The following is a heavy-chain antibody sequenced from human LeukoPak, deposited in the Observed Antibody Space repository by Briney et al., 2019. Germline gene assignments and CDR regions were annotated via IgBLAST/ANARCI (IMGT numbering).Heavy chain of an antibody. D-gene: IGHD6-13*01. CDR2: IYYSGST. V-gene: IGHV4-59*01. Sequence: KPSETLSLTCTVSGVSISSYYWSWIRQPPGKGLEWIGYIYYSGSTNYNPSLKSRVTISVDTSKNQFSLKLSSVTAADTAVYYCARVPYNSSWYSHLYYFDYWGQGTLVTVSS. J-gene: IGHJ4*02. CDR3: ARVPYNSSWYSHLYYFDY. CDR1: GVSISSYY.